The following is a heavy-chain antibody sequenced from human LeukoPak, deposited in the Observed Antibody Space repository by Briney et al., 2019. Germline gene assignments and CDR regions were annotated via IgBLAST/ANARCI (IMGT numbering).Heavy chain of an antibody. CDR3: AREPGEVGAVDY. D-gene: IGHD1-26*01. Sequence: SSETLSLTCTVSGDSISSYYWSWIRQPPGKGLEWIGRIYTSGSTNYNPSLKSRVTMSVDTSKNQFSLKLSSVTAADTAVYYCAREPGEVGAVDYWGQGTLVTVSS. V-gene: IGHV4-4*07. J-gene: IGHJ4*02. CDR2: IYTSGST. CDR1: GDSISSYY.